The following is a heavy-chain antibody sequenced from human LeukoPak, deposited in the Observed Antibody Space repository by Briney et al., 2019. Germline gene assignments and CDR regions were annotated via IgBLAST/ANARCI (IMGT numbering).Heavy chain of an antibody. CDR1: GGSFSGYY. D-gene: IGHD4-17*01. J-gene: IGHJ4*02. CDR3: ARWGYGDPIDY. Sequence: PSETLSLTCAVYGGSFSGYYWSWIRQPPGKGLEWIGEINHSGSTNYNPSLKSRATISVDTSKNQFSLKLSSVTAADTAVYYCARWGYGDPIDYWGQGTLVTVSS. V-gene: IGHV4-34*01. CDR2: INHSGST.